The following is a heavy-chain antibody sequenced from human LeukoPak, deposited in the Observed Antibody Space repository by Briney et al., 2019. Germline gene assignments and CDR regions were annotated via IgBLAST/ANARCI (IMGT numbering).Heavy chain of an antibody. V-gene: IGHV3-23*01. CDR1: GFTFSSSG. J-gene: IGHJ4*02. Sequence: PGGSLRLSCAASGFTFSSSGMSWVRQAPGKGLEWVSGISGSGGSTYYADSVKGRFTISRDNSKNTLYLQMNSLRAEDAAVYYCAKAPVTSCRGAYCYPFDYWGQGTLVTVSS. CDR2: ISGSGGST. CDR3: AKAPVTSCRGAYCYPFDY. D-gene: IGHD2-21*01.